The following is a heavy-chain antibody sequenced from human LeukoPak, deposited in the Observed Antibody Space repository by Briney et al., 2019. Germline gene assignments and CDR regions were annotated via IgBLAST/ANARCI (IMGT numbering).Heavy chain of an antibody. CDR3: ARGGSFGGNLNY. Sequence: SETLSLTCTVSGGSISSGGFYWNWIRQHPGRGLEWIGYMYNSGSTYYNPSLRSRATISADTSKNQFSLKLTSVTDADTAVYRCARGGSFGGNLNYWGQGTLLTASS. CDR1: GGSISSGGFY. V-gene: IGHV4-31*03. D-gene: IGHD4-23*01. J-gene: IGHJ4*02. CDR2: MYNSGST.